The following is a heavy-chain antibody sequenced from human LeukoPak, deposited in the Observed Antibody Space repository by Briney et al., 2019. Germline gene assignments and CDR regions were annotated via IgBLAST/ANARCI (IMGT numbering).Heavy chain of an antibody. Sequence: GESLRISCKGSGYRSTIYWISWVRQMPGKDLEWMGRIDPSDSYTNYSPSFQGHVTISADKSISTSYLQWSSLKAADTAIYCCARQTSAGFYFDYWGQGTLVTVSS. V-gene: IGHV5-10-1*01. CDR3: ARQTSAGFYFDY. CDR2: IDPSDSYT. D-gene: IGHD6-13*01. J-gene: IGHJ4*02. CDR1: GYRSTIYW.